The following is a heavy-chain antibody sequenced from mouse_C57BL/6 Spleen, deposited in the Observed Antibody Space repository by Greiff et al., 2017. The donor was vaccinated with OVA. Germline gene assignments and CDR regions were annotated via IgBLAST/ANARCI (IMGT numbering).Heavy chain of an antibody. CDR1: GFSLTSYG. CDR3: ASHYGSTRNYYAMDY. D-gene: IGHD1-1*01. CDR2: IWSGGST. J-gene: IGHJ4*01. Sequence: QVQLKESGPGLVQPSQSLSITCTVSGFSLTSYGVHWVRQSPGKGLEWLGVIWSGGSTDYNAAFISRLSISKDNSKSQVFFKMNSLQADDTAIYYCASHYGSTRNYYAMDYWGQGTSVTVSS. V-gene: IGHV2-2*01.